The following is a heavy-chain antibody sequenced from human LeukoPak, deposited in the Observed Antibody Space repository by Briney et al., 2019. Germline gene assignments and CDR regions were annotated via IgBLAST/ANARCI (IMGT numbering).Heavy chain of an antibody. CDR2: IIPIFGTA. Sequence: SLKVSCKASVGTFSSYAISWARQAPGQGLEWMGGIIPIFGTANYAQKFQGRVTITADESTSTAYMELSSLRSEDTAVYYCARRITIFGVATVGTNGWFDPWGQGTLVTVSS. CDR1: VGTFSSYA. V-gene: IGHV1-69*13. D-gene: IGHD3-3*01. J-gene: IGHJ5*02. CDR3: ARRITIFGVATVGTNGWFDP.